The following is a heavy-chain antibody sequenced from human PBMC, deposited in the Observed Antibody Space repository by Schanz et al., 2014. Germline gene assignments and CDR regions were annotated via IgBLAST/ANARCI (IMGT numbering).Heavy chain of an antibody. Sequence: QVQLQESGPGLVEPSQTLSLTCTVSGASISSGGYYWDWIRLLPGKGLEWIGYISYSGSTSFNPSLKSRLTMSVDTSKNQFSLRLSSVTAADTAVYYCARHGGIPYYPMDVWGQGTTVNVSS. CDR2: ISYSGST. D-gene: IGHD3-16*01. CDR3: ARHGGIPYYPMDV. CDR1: GASISSGGYY. J-gene: IGHJ6*02. V-gene: IGHV4-31*03.